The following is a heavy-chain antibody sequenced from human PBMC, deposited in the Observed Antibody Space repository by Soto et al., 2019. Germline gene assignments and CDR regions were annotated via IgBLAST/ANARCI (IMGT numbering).Heavy chain of an antibody. CDR1: YY. D-gene: IGHD1-26*01. Sequence: YYMSWIRQAPGKGLEWVSYISSSGSTIYYADSVKGRFTISRDNAKNSLYLQMNSLRAEDTAVYYCARDSYSGSPHWGQGTLVTVSS. CDR3: ARDSYSGSPH. CDR2: ISSSGSTI. V-gene: IGHV3-11*01. J-gene: IGHJ4*02.